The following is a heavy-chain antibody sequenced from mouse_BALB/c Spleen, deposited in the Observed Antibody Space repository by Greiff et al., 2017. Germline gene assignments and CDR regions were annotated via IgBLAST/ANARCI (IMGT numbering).Heavy chain of an antibody. J-gene: IGHJ4*01. Sequence: VQLKQTGPELVKPGASVKISCKASGYSFTDYIMLWVKQSHGKSLEWIGNINPYYGSTSYNLKFKGKATLTVDKSSSTAYMQLNSLTSEDSAVYYCARYYGSSGDYAMDYWGQGTSVTVSS. CDR2: INPYYGST. CDR3: ARYYGSSGDYAMDY. CDR1: GYSFTDYI. D-gene: IGHD1-1*01. V-gene: IGHV1-39*01.